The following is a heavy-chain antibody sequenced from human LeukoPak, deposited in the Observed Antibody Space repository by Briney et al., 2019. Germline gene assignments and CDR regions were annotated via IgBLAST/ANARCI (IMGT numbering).Heavy chain of an antibody. J-gene: IGHJ2*01. V-gene: IGHV4-39*01. CDR2: IYYSGST. Sequence: SSETLSLTCTGSGGSISSSSYYWGWIRQPPGKGLEWIGSIYYSGSTYYNPSPKSRVTISVDTSKNQISLKLSSVTAADTAVYYCARRSSVEMATAHWYFDLWGRGTLVTVSS. D-gene: IGHD5-24*01. CDR1: GGSISSSSYY. CDR3: ARRSSVEMATAHWYFDL.